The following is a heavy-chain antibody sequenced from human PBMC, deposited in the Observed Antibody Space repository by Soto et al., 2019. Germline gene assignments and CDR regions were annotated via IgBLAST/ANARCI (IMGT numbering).Heavy chain of an antibody. J-gene: IGHJ4*02. V-gene: IGHV3-30*18. D-gene: IGHD2-2*02. CDR1: GFTFSNYG. CDR2: ISYGGSNK. CDR3: AKVSVPAAILGVDY. Sequence: LSCAASGFTFSNYGMHWVRQAPGKGLDWVAVISYGGSNKYYADSVKGRFTISRDNSKNTLYLQMNSLRSEDTAVYYCAKVSVPAAILGVDYWGQGTLDTVSS.